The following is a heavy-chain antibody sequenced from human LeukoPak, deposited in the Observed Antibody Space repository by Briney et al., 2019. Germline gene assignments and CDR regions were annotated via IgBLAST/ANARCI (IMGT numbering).Heavy chain of an antibody. J-gene: IGHJ3*02. CDR3: ARDLRSYGFREDDAFDI. CDR2: ISSSSSYI. V-gene: IGHV3-21*01. D-gene: IGHD5-18*01. Sequence: GGSLRLSCAASGFTFDDYAMHWVRQAPGKGLEWVSSISSSSSYIYYADSVKGRFTISRDNAKDSLYLQMNSLRAEDTAVYYCARDLRSYGFREDDAFDIWGQGTMVTVSS. CDR1: GFTFDDYA.